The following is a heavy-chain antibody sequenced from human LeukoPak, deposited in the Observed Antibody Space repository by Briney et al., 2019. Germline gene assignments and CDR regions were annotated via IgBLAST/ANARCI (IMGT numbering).Heavy chain of an antibody. CDR3: AKDRTAGASYWYFDL. CDR2: ISGSGDNT. CDR1: GFTFSSYA. Sequence: GGSLRLSCAASGFTFSSYAMSWVRQAPGKGLEWVSGISGSGDNTYYADSVKGRFTISRDSSKNTLFLHMNTLRAEDTAIYYCAKDRTAGASYWYFDLWGRGTLVTVSS. J-gene: IGHJ2*01. V-gene: IGHV3-23*01. D-gene: IGHD1-26*01.